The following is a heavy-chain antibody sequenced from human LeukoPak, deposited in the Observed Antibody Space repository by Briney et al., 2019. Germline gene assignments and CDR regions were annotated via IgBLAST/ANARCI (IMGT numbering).Heavy chain of an antibody. Sequence: SQTLSLTCTVSGGSISSSSYYWGWIRQPPGKGLEWIGSIYYSGSTYYNPSLKSRVTISVDTSKNQFSLKLSSVTAADTAVYYCARGLYSSGWHTTNWFDPWGQGTLVTVSS. CDR2: IYYSGST. J-gene: IGHJ5*02. V-gene: IGHV4-39*01. CDR3: ARGLYSSGWHTTNWFDP. CDR1: GGSISSSSYY. D-gene: IGHD6-19*01.